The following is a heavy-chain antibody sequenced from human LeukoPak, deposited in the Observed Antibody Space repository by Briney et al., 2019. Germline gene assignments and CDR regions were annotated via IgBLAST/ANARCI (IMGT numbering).Heavy chain of an antibody. J-gene: IGHJ6*02. CDR2: INPNSGGT. CDR3: ASRKGGIAAASNYYHYGMDV. V-gene: IGHV1-2*02. Sequence: ASVKVSCKASGYTFTGYYMHWVRQAPGQGLEWMGWINPNSGGTNYAQKFQGRVTMTRDTSISTAYMELSRLRSDDTAVYYCASRKGGIAAASNYYHYGMDVWGQGTTVTVSS. CDR1: GYTFTGYY. D-gene: IGHD6-13*01.